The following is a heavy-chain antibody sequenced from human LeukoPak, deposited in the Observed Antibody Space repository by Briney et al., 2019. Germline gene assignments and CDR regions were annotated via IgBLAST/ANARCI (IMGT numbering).Heavy chain of an antibody. CDR3: ASRLGEYSGYDHT. Sequence: GASVTVSCKASGYTFTGYYMHWVRQAPGQGLEWMGWTNPNSGGTNYAQKFQGRVTMTRDTSISTAYMELSRLRSDDTAVYYCASRLGEYSGYDHTWGQGTLVTVSS. V-gene: IGHV1-2*02. D-gene: IGHD5-12*01. J-gene: IGHJ4*02. CDR1: GYTFTGYY. CDR2: TNPNSGGT.